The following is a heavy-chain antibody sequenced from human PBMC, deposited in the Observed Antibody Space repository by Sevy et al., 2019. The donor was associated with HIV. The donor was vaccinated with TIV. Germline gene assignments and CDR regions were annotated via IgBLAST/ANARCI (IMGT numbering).Heavy chain of an antibody. CDR3: TTDPYQLLYHGHNWFDP. J-gene: IGHJ5*02. V-gene: IGHV3-15*01. Sequence: GGSLRLSCAASGFTFSNAWMSWVRQAPGKGLEWVGRIKSKTDGGTTGYAAPVKGRFTISRDDSKNTLYLQMNSLKTAVTAVYYCTTDPYQLLYHGHNWFDPWGQGTLVTVSS. CDR1: GFTFSNAW. CDR2: IKSKTDGGTT. D-gene: IGHD2-2*01.